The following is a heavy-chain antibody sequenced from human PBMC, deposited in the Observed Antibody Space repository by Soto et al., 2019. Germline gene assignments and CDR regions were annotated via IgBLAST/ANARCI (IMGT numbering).Heavy chain of an antibody. V-gene: IGHV4-39*01. D-gene: IGHD2-2*01. CDR3: ARHLSSRDFDY. CDR1: GDSISSSGYY. Sequence: QLQLQESGPGLVKPTETLSLSCIVSGDSISSSGYYWGWVRQPPGKGLEWIASIYYSGSTYYNPSLTGRVTISGVTSKNQLSLKLTSVTAADTAVYYCARHLSSRDFDYWGQGTLVTVSS. CDR2: IYYSGST. J-gene: IGHJ4*02.